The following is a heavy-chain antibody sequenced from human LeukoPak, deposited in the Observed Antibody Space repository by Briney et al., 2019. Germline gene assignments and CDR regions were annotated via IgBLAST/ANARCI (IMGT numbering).Heavy chain of an antibody. Sequence: GGSLRLSCAASGFTFSSYSMNWVRQAPGKGLEWVSSISSSSSYIYYADSVKGRLTISRDNAKNSLYLQMNSLRAEDTAVYYCAAEKIVGAVFDYWGQGTLVTVSS. J-gene: IGHJ4*02. CDR3: AAEKIVGAVFDY. CDR2: ISSSSSYI. CDR1: GFTFSSYS. D-gene: IGHD1-26*01. V-gene: IGHV3-21*01.